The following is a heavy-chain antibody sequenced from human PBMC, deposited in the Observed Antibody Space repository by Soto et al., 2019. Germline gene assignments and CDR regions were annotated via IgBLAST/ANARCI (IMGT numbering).Heavy chain of an antibody. V-gene: IGHV1-18*01. D-gene: IGHD6-13*01. CDR2: ISAYNGNT. J-gene: IGHJ6*02. CDR3: ARDQPGYSSRWSQSNYYYGMDV. Sequence: QVQLVQSGAEVKKPGASVKVSCKASGYTFTSYGISWVRQAPGQGLEWMGWISAYNGNTNYAQKLQGRVTMTTDTSTSKAYMELRSLRSDDTAVYYCARDQPGYSSRWSQSNYYYGMDVWGQGTTVTVSS. CDR1: GYTFTSYG.